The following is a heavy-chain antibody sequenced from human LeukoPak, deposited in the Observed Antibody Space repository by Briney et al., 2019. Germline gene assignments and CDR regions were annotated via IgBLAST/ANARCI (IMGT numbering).Heavy chain of an antibody. Sequence: KSSETLPLTCTVSGGSVSNYYWSWIRQPPGQGLEWIGYIYHSGSTNYNPSLKSRVTISVDTSKNQFSLKLSSVTAADTAVYYCASASYGMYYFDYWGQGTLATVSS. D-gene: IGHD5-18*01. CDR2: IYHSGST. CDR1: GGSVSNYY. CDR3: ASASYGMYYFDY. J-gene: IGHJ4*02. V-gene: IGHV4-59*02.